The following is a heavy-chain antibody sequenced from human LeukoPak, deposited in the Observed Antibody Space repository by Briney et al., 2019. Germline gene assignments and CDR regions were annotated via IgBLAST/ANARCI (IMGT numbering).Heavy chain of an antibody. Sequence: PGGSLRLSCAASGFTFSSYSMNWVRQAPGKGLEWVSSISSSSSYIYYADSVKGGFTISRENAKNSLYMQMNRLRAEDTAVYYCARDKKGRNYYGSGRFYYYYGMDVWGQGTTVTVSS. D-gene: IGHD3-10*01. CDR2: ISSSSSYI. CDR1: GFTFSSYS. V-gene: IGHV3-21*01. CDR3: ARDKKGRNYYGSGRFYYYYGMDV. J-gene: IGHJ6*02.